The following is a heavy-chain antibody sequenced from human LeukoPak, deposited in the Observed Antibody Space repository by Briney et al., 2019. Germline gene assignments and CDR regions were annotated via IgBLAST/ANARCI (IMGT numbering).Heavy chain of an antibody. V-gene: IGHV3-21*01. Sequence: GGSLRLSCAASGFTFSSYSMNWVRQAPGKGLEWVSSISSSSSYIYYADSVKGRFTISRDNAKNSLYLQMNSLRAEDTAVYYCARIIVGATGIDYWGQGTLVRVSS. CDR3: ARIIVGATGIDY. CDR1: GFTFSSYS. D-gene: IGHD1-26*01. CDR2: ISSSSSYI. J-gene: IGHJ4*02.